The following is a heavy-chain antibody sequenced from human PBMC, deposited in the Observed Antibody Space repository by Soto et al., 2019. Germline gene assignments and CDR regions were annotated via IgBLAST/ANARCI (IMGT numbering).Heavy chain of an antibody. Sequence: EVQLVESGGGLVKPGGSLRLSCAASGFTLSNHSMNWVRQTPGKGLEWVSSISSTSSYIYYADSLKGRFTISRDNAKNSLYQQMNSLRAEDTAVYFCARGKWVTTVTTVDYWGQGTLVTVSS. CDR2: ISSTSSYI. J-gene: IGHJ4*02. D-gene: IGHD4-17*01. CDR1: GFTLSNHS. CDR3: ARGKWVTTVTTVDY. V-gene: IGHV3-21*01.